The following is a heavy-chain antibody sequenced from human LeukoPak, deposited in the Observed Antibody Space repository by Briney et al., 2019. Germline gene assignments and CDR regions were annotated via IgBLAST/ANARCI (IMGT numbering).Heavy chain of an antibody. CDR1: GFTFSSYG. CDR3: ARGAWMELRSRFDY. J-gene: IGHJ4*02. V-gene: IGHV3-30*19. Sequence: GGSLRLSCAASGFTFSSYGMHWVRQAPGKGLEWVAVISYDGSNKYYADSVKGRFTISRDNSKNTLYLQMNSLRAEDTAVYYCARGAWMELRSRFDYWGQGTLVTVSS. CDR2: ISYDGSNK. D-gene: IGHD1-26*01.